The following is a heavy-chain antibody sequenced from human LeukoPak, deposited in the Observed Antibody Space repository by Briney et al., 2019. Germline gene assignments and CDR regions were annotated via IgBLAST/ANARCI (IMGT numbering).Heavy chain of an antibody. J-gene: IGHJ1*01. CDR3: ARGGGARLYFQN. CDR1: GVSISTYY. D-gene: IGHD1-26*01. CDR2: IYHSGST. Sequence: SETLSLTCTVSGVSISTYYWNWIRQPPGKGLEWIGYIYHSGSTNYNPSLQSRVTISGDTSKNQFSLNLNPVTAADTAVYYCARGGGARLYFQNWGQGTLVTVSS. V-gene: IGHV4-59*01.